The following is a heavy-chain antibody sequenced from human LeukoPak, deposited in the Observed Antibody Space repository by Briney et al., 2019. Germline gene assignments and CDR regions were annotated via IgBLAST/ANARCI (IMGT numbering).Heavy chain of an antibody. CDR3: ARVLPRRPYYYYYYMDV. Sequence: SETLSLTCTVSGGSISSSSYYWGWIRQPPGKGLEWIGSIYYSGSTYYNPSLKSRVTISVDTSKNQFSLKLSSVTAADTAVYYCARVLPRRPYYYYYYMDVWGKGTTVTVSS. J-gene: IGHJ6*03. CDR2: IYYSGST. V-gene: IGHV4-39*07. CDR1: GGSISSSSYY. D-gene: IGHD1-14*01.